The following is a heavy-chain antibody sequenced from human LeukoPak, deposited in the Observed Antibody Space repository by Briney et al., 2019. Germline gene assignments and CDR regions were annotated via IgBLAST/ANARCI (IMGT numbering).Heavy chain of an antibody. D-gene: IGHD6-19*01. CDR2: INPNTGAT. CDR1: GYTFTGYY. CDR3: ARDRVSSGWPRPYYFEF. V-gene: IGHV1-2*02. J-gene: IGHJ4*02. Sequence: ASVKVSCKPSGYTFTGYYLHWVRQAPGQGPEWMGWINPNTGATMYAQNFQGRVTMTRDTSVSTGYMELRSLTSDDSAVYYCARDRVSSGWPRPYYFEFWGQGTLVTVSS.